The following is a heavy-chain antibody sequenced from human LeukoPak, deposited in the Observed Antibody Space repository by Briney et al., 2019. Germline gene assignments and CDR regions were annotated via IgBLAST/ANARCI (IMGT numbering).Heavy chain of an antibody. CDR2: IYYSGST. J-gene: IGHJ4*02. Sequence: SETLSLTCTVSGGSISSSSYYWGWIRQPPGKGLEWIGSIYYSGSTYYNPSLKSRVTISVDTSKNQFSLKLSSVTAADTAVYYCARLGGAATGTAIDYWGQGTLVTVSS. D-gene: IGHD6-13*01. CDR3: ARLGGAATGTAIDY. V-gene: IGHV4-39*07. CDR1: GGSISSSSYY.